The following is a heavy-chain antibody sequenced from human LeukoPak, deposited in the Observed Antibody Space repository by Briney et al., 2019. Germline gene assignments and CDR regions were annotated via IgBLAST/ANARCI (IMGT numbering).Heavy chain of an antibody. CDR1: GFTFSSYG. V-gene: IGHV3-30*18. CDR2: ISYDGSNK. Sequence: GGSLRLSCAASGFTFSSYGMHWVRQAPGKGLEWVAVISYDGSNKYYADSVKGRFTISRDNSRNTLYLQMNSLRAEDTAVYYCAKEAGGYYGSAYYFDYWGQGTLVTVSS. CDR3: AKEAGGYYGSAYYFDY. D-gene: IGHD3-10*01. J-gene: IGHJ4*02.